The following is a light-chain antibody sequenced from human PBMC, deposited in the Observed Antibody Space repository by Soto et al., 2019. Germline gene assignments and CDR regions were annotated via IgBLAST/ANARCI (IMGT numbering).Light chain of an antibody. J-gene: IGKJ5*01. CDR3: QHYQGGHPIA. Sequence: EIFLTQSPDTLSLSRWEIATLSWRASQSVSARLAWYKHKPGQPPRLLISDVFNRASGVAERFSGSGSETDFTLIIRRLEPEDSALYYCQHYQGGHPIAFGQGTRLEIK. CDR2: DVF. CDR1: QSVSAR. V-gene: IGKV3-20*01.